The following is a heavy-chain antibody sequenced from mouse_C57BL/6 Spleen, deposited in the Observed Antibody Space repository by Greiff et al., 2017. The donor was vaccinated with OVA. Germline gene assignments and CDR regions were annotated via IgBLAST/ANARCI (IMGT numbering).Heavy chain of an antibody. Sequence: QVQLQQSGAELVKPGASVKISCKASGYAFSSYWMNWVKQRPGKGLEWIGQIYPGDGDTNYNGKFKGKATLTADKSSSTAYMQLSSLTSEDSAVYFCARGRITTVVAWYFDVWGTGTTVTVSS. CDR1: GYAFSSYW. CDR2: IYPGDGDT. D-gene: IGHD1-1*01. V-gene: IGHV1-80*01. J-gene: IGHJ1*03. CDR3: ARGRITTVVAWYFDV.